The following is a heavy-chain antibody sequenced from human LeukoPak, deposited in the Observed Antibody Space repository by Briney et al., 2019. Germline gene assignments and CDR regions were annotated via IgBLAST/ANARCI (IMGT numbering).Heavy chain of an antibody. J-gene: IGHJ4*02. V-gene: IGHV3-23*01. CDR2: ISGSGGST. Sequence: GGSLRLSCAASGFTFSSYAMSWVRQAPGKGLEWVSVISGSGGSTYYRDSVKGRFTISRDNSKNTLYLQMNSLTAGDTAVYYCARDPKGSDDYWGQGTLVTVSS. CDR3: ARDPKGSDDY. CDR1: GFTFSSYA. D-gene: IGHD3-10*01.